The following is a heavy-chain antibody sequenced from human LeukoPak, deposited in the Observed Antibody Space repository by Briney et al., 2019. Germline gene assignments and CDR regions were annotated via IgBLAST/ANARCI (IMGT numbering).Heavy chain of an antibody. CDR1: GFTFSSYV. V-gene: IGHV3-48*03. CDR3: ASAYYDYVWGSYRSFDY. CDR2: ISSSGSTI. Sequence: GGSLRLSCAASGFTFSSYVMNWVRQAPGKGLEWVSYISSSGSTIYYADSVKGRFTISRDNAKNSLYLQMNSLRAEDTAVYYCASAYYDYVWGSYRSFDYWGQGTLVTVSS. D-gene: IGHD3-16*02. J-gene: IGHJ4*02.